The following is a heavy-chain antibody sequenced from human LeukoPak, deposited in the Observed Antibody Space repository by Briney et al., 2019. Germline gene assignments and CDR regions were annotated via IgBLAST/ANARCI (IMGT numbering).Heavy chain of an antibody. CDR2: IYPGDSDT. CDR3: ARVPYYDLLTGYWHYYYYMDV. Sequence: GESLNISWKGSGYSFTSYWIGWVRQMPGKLLEWMGIIYPGDSDTRYSPSFQGQVTISADKSSTAAYLQWSSLKASDTAMYYCARVPYYDLLTGYWHYYYYMDVWGKGTTVTVSS. J-gene: IGHJ6*03. V-gene: IGHV5-51*01. D-gene: IGHD3-9*01. CDR1: GYSFTSYW.